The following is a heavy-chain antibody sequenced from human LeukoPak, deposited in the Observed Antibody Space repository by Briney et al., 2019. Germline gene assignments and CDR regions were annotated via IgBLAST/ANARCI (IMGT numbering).Heavy chain of an antibody. D-gene: IGHD2-2*02. V-gene: IGHV3-23*01. CDR3: AKSDCDSSSCYTIDY. CDR1: GFTFSSYA. Sequence: GGSLRLSCAASGFTFSSYAMSWVRQAPGKGLEWLSLISDSGDSPSDADSGKGRFTISRDNSKNTLYLQMNSLRAEDTAVYYCAKSDCDSSSCYTIDYWGQGTLVTVSS. J-gene: IGHJ4*02. CDR2: ISDSGDSP.